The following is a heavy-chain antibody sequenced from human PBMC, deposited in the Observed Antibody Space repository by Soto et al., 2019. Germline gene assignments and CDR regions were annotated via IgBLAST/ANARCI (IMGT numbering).Heavy chain of an antibody. V-gene: IGHV3-7*01. J-gene: IGHJ4*02. Sequence: EVQLVESGGGLVQPGGSLRLSCAASGFTFSSYWMNWVRQAPGKGLEWVANIKQDGSAEYYVDSVKGRFTISRDKAMNSLYMQMNSLRDDDTAVYYCVRGSSRNNNWHLSSVWGQGTLVTVSS. CDR3: VRGSSRNNNWHLSSV. D-gene: IGHD1-1*01. CDR1: GFTFSSYW. CDR2: IKQDGSAE.